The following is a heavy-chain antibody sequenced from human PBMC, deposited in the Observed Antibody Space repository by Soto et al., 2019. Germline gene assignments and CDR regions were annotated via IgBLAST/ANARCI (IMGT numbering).Heavy chain of an antibody. J-gene: IGHJ6*02. CDR1: GFIFSSYS. CDR2: TSFNGNNK. Sequence: ESGGGVVQPGRSLRLSCAASGFIFSSYSMHWVRQAPGKGLQWVAVTSFNGNNKYYADSVKGRFTISRDNSKNTLYLQMNSLGGDDTAVYYCARVATVFGVAPYGMDVWGQGTTVTVSS. D-gene: IGHD3-3*01. CDR3: ARVATVFGVAPYGMDV. V-gene: IGHV3-30-3*01.